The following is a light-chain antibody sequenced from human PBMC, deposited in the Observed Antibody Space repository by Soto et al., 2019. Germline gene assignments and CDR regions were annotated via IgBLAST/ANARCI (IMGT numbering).Light chain of an antibody. J-gene: IGKJ5*01. CDR3: HKYDNWPKT. Sequence: EVVVTQSPATSSVSPGERATLSCRASQSVSSNLSCYQQKPGQAPRLLIYGASTRATGIPASFIGSGSGTEFTLTISSLQSEDFAVDYSHKYDNWPKTFGQGTRLEIK. V-gene: IGKV3-15*01. CDR1: QSVSSN. CDR2: GAS.